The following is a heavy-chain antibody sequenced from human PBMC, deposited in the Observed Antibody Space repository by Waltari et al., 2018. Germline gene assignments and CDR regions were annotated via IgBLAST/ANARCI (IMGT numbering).Heavy chain of an antibody. J-gene: IGHJ5*02. V-gene: IGHV4-39*07. CDR1: GGSLSSSSYY. Sequence: QLQLQESGHGLVKPSETLSLTCTVPGGSLSSSSYYWGWIRQPPGKGLEWIGSIYYSGSTYYNPSLKSRVTISVDTSKNQFSLKLSSVTAADTAVYYCARELERENWFDPWGQGTLVTVSS. CDR2: IYYSGST. CDR3: ARELERENWFDP. D-gene: IGHD1-1*01.